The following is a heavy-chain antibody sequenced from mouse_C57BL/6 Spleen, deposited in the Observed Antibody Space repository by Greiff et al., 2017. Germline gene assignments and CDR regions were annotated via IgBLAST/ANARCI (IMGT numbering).Heavy chain of an antibody. Sequence: EVNLVESGGGLVKPGGSLKLSCAASGFTFSDYGMHWVRQAPEKGLEWVAYISSGSSTIYYADTVKGRFTISRDNAKNTLFLQMTSLRSEDTAMYYCARDYGSSFYAMDYWGQGTSVTVSS. D-gene: IGHD1-1*01. CDR2: ISSGSSTI. CDR1: GFTFSDYG. CDR3: ARDYGSSFYAMDY. V-gene: IGHV5-17*01. J-gene: IGHJ4*01.